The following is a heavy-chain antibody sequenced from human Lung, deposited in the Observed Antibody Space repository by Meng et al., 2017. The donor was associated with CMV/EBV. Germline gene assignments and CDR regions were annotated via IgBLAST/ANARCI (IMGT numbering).Heavy chain of an antibody. CDR3: VRDWKYS. J-gene: IGHJ4*02. V-gene: IGHV3-21*01. D-gene: IGHD1-1*01. Sequence: GESLKISCAASGFTFTTYWMSWVRQAPGKGLEWVSYISETSSYIYYADSVKGRFTISRDNANKSLYLQMNSLRAEDTALYYCVRDWKYSWGQGTLVTVSS. CDR2: ISETSSYI. CDR1: GFTFTTYW.